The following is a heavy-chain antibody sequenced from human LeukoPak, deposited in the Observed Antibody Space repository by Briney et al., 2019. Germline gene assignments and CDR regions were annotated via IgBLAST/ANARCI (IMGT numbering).Heavy chain of an antibody. CDR3: ARATRNGYDY. D-gene: IGHD5-24*01. Sequence: GGSLRLSCVASGFTFRIYGMNWVRQAPGKGPEWVSYISHTSDSILYADSVKGRFTMSRDNAKKSLYLQMNSLRAEDSAVYYCARATRNGYDYWGQGTLVTVSS. J-gene: IGHJ4*02. CDR2: ISHTSDSI. CDR1: GFTFRIYG. V-gene: IGHV3-48*01.